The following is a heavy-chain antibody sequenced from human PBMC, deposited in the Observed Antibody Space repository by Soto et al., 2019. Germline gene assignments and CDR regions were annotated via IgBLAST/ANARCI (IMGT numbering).Heavy chain of an antibody. D-gene: IGHD5-12*01. V-gene: IGHV1-18*04. J-gene: IGHJ4*02. CDR3: ARGTPADGYNLRVDFDY. CDR2: ISAYNGNT. CDR1: GYTFTSYG. Sequence: ASVKVSCKASGYTFTSYGISWVRQAPGQGLEWMGWISAYNGNTNYAQKLQGRVTMTTDTSTSTAYMELRSLRSDDTAVYYCARGTPADGYNLRVDFDYWGQGTLVTVSS.